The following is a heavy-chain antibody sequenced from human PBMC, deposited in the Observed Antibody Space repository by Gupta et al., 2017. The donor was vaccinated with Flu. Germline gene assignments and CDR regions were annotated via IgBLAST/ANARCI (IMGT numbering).Heavy chain of an antibody. Sequence: SSYVWAGIRQPPGKGLEWIGSIYYSGRTHYSPSLKSRVTISVDTSKNQFYLRLNSVTAADTAVYHCTREYGVSSIADPWGQGTLVSVSA. CDR3: TREYGVSSIADP. V-gene: IGHV4-39*01. D-gene: IGHD1-26*01. J-gene: IGHJ5*02. CDR1: SSYV. CDR2: IYYSGRT.